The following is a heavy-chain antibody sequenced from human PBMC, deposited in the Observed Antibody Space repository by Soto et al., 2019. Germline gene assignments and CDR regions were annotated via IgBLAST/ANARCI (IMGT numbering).Heavy chain of an antibody. CDR1: GYRFTTYY. D-gene: IGHD1-26*01. J-gene: IGHJ4*02. CDR2: INPNGGAT. CDR3: ARGLSGTYPALDF. Sequence: ASVKVSCKASGYRFTTYYLHWVRQAPGQGLEWMGMINPNGGATTYVQKFQGRVTMTTDTSTSTVYMELSSLRFDDTAIYYCARGLSGTYPALDFWGQGALVTVSS. V-gene: IGHV1-46*01.